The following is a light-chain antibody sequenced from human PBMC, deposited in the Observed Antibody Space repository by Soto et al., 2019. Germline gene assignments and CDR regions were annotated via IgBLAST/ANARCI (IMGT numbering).Light chain of an antibody. CDR3: QQRSNWLWT. V-gene: IGKV3-11*01. CDR2: DAS. J-gene: IGKJ1*01. Sequence: EIVLTQSPATLSLSPGERATLSCKASQSISISLAWYQQKPGQAPRLLIYDASNRATGIPARFSGSGSGTDFTLTISSLEPEDFAVYFCQQRSNWLWTFGQGTKVEI. CDR1: QSISIS.